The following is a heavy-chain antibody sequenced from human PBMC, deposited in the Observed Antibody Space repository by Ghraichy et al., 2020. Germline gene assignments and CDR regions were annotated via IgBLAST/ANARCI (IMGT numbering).Heavy chain of an antibody. J-gene: IGHJ3*02. CDR3: AIIVGGYLSAFDI. CDR2: IYYSGST. Sequence: SETLSLTCTVSGGSINSSSYYWGWIRQPPGKGLEWIGSIYYSGSTYYNPSLKSRVTISVDTSKNQFSLKLSSVTAADTAVYYCAIIVGGYLSAFDIWGQGTMVTVSS. V-gene: IGHV4-39*01. D-gene: IGHD3-22*01. CDR1: GGSINSSSYY.